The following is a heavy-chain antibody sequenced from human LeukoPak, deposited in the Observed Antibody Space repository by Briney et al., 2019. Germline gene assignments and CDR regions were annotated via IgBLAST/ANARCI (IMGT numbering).Heavy chain of an antibody. CDR3: ARGKFGYSSSWGFDY. J-gene: IGHJ4*02. Sequence: GASVKVSCKASGYTFTSYYMHWVRQAPGQGLEWMGIMNPSGGSTSYAQKFQGRVTMTRNTSISTAYMELSSLRSEDTAVYYCARGKFGYSSSWGFDYWGQGTLVTVSS. V-gene: IGHV1-46*01. CDR2: MNPSGGST. D-gene: IGHD6-13*01. CDR1: GYTFTSYY.